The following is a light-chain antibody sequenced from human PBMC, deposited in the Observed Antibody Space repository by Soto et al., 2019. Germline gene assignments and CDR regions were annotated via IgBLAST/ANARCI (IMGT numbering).Light chain of an antibody. CDR3: ETWDDSLNGRV. CDR1: SSNIGSNV. V-gene: IGLV1-44*01. J-gene: IGLJ3*02. CDR2: TNN. Sequence: QSVLTQPPSASGTPGQRVSISCSGSSSNIGSNVVNWYQQLPEAAPKLLIYTNNQRPSGVPGRFSGSKSGTSASLAISGLQSEDEASYYCETWDDSLNGRVFGGGTKLTVL.